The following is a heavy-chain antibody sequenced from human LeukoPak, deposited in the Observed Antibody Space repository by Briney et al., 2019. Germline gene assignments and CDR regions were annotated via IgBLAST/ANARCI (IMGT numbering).Heavy chain of an antibody. CDR2: VSKSGGTM. CDR3: ATAVI. CDR1: GFTFSSYE. V-gene: IGHV3-48*03. J-gene: IGHJ3*02. Sequence: PGGSLRLSCEASGFTFSSYEMNWFRQAPGKGREWVSYVSKSGGTMKNADSVKGRFTVSSDNAKPSLYLQMNSLTAEDTAVYYWATAVIRGRGTMVTVSS.